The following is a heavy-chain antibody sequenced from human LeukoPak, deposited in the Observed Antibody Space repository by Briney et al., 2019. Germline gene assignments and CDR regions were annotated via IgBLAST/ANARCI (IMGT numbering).Heavy chain of an antibody. Sequence: SETLSLTCTVSGGSTSSSTYYWGWIRQPPGKGLEWIGSIYYSGSTYYNPSLKSRVTISVDTSKNQFSLKLSSVTAADTAVYYCASGQRDDGYLDFWGQGTLVTVSS. D-gene: IGHD6-25*01. CDR2: IYYSGST. V-gene: IGHV4-39*01. CDR1: GGSTSSSTYY. J-gene: IGHJ4*02. CDR3: ASGQRDDGYLDF.